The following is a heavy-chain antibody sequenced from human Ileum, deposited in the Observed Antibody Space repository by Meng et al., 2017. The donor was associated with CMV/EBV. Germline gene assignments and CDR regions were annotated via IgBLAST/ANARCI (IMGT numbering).Heavy chain of an antibody. CDR2: INWNGGST. D-gene: IGHD2-2*01. Sequence: GESLKISCAASGFTFGDYGMSWVRQPPGKGLEWVSDINWNGGSTGYAASVKGRFTISRDNAKNSLYLQMNSLRAEDTALYHCVRVALGGSTTSCYLDYWGQGTLVTVSS. CDR3: VRVALGGSTTSCYLDY. J-gene: IGHJ4*02. V-gene: IGHV3-20*01. CDR1: GFTFGDYG.